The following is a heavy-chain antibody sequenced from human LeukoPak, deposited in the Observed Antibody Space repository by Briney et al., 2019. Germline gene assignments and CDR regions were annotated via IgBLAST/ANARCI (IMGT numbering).Heavy chain of an antibody. CDR2: ISGSGGST. CDR3: ANTRH. CDR1: GFTFSSYA. J-gene: IGHJ1*01. V-gene: IGHV3-23*01. Sequence: PGRSLRLSRAASGFTFSSYAMSSVSQDPGKWMEWVSAISGSGGSTYYADSVKGRFTISRDNSKNTLYLQMNSLRAEDTAVYYCANTRHWCQGTLVTVSA.